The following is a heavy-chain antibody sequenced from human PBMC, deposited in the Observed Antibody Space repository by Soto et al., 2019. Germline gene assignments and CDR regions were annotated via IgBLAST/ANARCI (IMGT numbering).Heavy chain of an antibody. D-gene: IGHD6-19*01. CDR3: GRSSIAVVFDY. Sequence: PSETLSLTCTVSGGSISNTDYYWSWIRQPPGKGLEWIGYIYYRGSTSYNPSLKSRATISVDTSKNQFSSNLTSVTAADTAVYYCGRSSIAVVFDYWGQGTQVTVSS. CDR1: GGSISNTDYY. V-gene: IGHV4-61*08. J-gene: IGHJ4*02. CDR2: IYYRGST.